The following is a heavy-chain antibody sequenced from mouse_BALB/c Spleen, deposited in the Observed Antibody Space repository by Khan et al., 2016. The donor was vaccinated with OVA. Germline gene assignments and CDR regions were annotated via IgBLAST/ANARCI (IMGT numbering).Heavy chain of an antibody. CDR3: ARAYYWYDGYYAMDY. D-gene: IGHD2-14*01. CDR1: GFSLSRYN. Sequence: QVRLQQSGPGLVAPSQSLSITCTVSGFSLSRYNIHWVRQPPGKGLEWLGMIWGGGGTDYNSTLKIRLSISKDNSKSQVFLKMNSLQTDDTAMYYCARAYYWYDGYYAMDYWGQGTSVTVSS. CDR2: IWGGGGT. J-gene: IGHJ4*01. V-gene: IGHV2-6-4*01.